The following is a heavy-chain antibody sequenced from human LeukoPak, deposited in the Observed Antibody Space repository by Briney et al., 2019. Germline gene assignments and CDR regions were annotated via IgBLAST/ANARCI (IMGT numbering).Heavy chain of an antibody. CDR2: ISAADGDNT. CDR1: GFTFRNFA. V-gene: IGHV3-23*01. J-gene: IGHJ3*02. CDR3: AKDITVCGGDCYSPQLVRAFDI. D-gene: IGHD2-21*02. Sequence: GGSLRLSCVASGFTFRNFAMSWVRQAPGKGLEWVSAISAADGDNTYYADSVKGRFTISRDNSKNTLYLQMNSLRAEDTALYYCAKDITVCGGDCYSPQLVRAFDIWGQGTMVTVSS.